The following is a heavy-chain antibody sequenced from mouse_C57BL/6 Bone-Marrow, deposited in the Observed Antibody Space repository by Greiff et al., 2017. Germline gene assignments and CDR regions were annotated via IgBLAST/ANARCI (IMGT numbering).Heavy chain of an antibody. V-gene: IGHV1-69*01. Sequence: VQLQQPGAELVMPGASVKLSCKASGYTFTSYWMHWVKPRPCQGLEWIGELDPSDSYTNYNQKFKGKSPLTVVKSSSTAYMQLSSLTSGDSAVYDCARGYYRNDWGQGTTVTVSS. CDR2: LDPSDSYT. CDR3: ARGYYRND. CDR1: GYTFTSYW. D-gene: IGHD2-5*01. J-gene: IGHJ2*01.